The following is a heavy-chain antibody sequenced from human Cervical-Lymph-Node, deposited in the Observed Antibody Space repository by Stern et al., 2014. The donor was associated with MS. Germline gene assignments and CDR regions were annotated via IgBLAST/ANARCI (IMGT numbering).Heavy chain of an antibody. CDR3: AREGSEAAELLY. CDR1: GFNFSNYW. Sequence: EVQLVESGGGLVQPGGSLRLSCAASGFNFSNYWMSWVRQAPGKGLEWVGNIKKDGSDQFHAGSVKGRFSISRDNAKNSLYLQMNSLTAEDTAVYYCAREGSEAAELLYWGQGTLVTVSS. V-gene: IGHV3-7*01. J-gene: IGHJ4*02. D-gene: IGHD6-13*01. CDR2: IKKDGSDQ.